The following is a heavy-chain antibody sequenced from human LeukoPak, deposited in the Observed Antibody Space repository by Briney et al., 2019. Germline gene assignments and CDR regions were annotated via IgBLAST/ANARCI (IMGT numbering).Heavy chain of an antibody. CDR2: ISAYNGNT. J-gene: IGHJ4*02. CDR3: ARVGAQGIVVVYMSYFDY. Sequence: ASVKVSCKAPGYTFTSYGISWVRQAPGQGLEWMGWISAYNGNTNYAQKLQGRVTMTTDTSTSTAYMELRSLRSDDTAVYYCARVGAQGIVVVYMSYFDYWGQGTLVTVSS. V-gene: IGHV1-18*01. CDR1: GYTFTSYG. D-gene: IGHD3-22*01.